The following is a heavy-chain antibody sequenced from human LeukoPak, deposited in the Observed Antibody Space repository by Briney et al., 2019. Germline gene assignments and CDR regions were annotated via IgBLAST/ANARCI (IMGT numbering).Heavy chain of an antibody. CDR1: GYTFTCYY. CDR2: INPNSGGT. CDR3: ARDKGGVIVIPGRVEGYYYYMDV. J-gene: IGHJ6*03. Sequence: ASVKVSCKCTGYTFTCYYMNWVRQPPEQGLERMGCINPNSGGTHNYHTFQGRVTMTRDTSISTDYMELRGLRSDDTAVYYCARDKGGVIVIPGRVEGYYYYMDVWGKGTTVTISS. V-gene: IGHV1-2*02. D-gene: IGHD3-16*02.